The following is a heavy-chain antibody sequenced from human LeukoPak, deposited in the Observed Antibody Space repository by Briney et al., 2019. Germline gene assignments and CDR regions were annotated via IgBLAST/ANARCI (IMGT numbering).Heavy chain of an antibody. V-gene: IGHV1-2*02. CDR1: GYTFTGYY. J-gene: IGHJ4*02. CDR2: INPNSGGT. D-gene: IGHD3-10*01. CDR3: ARDMGDPMVRGGPSGPNDY. Sequence: ASVKVSCKASGYTFTGYYMHWVRQAPGQGLEWMGWINPNSGGTNYAQKFQGRVTMTRDTSISTAYMELSRLRSDDTAVYYCARDMGDPMVRGGPSGPNDYGGQGTLVTVSS.